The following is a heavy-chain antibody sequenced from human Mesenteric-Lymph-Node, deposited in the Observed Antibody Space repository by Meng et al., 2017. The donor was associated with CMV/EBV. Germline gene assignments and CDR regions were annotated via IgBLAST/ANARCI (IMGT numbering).Heavy chain of an antibody. CDR1: GFTVSCNE. Sequence: GGSLRLSCAASGFTVSCNEMGWVRQAPGKGLEWVSSISGGSAYYADSRKGRFTISRDNSKNTLYLQMNSLRAEDTAVYYCAYYSSGYYYDPPYFDYWGQGTLVTVSS. CDR3: AYYSSGYYYDPPYFDY. CDR2: ISGGSA. J-gene: IGHJ4*02. V-gene: IGHV3-38*03. D-gene: IGHD3-22*01.